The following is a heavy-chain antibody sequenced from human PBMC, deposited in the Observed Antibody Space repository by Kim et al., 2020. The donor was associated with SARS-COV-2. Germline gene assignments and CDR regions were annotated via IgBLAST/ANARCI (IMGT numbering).Heavy chain of an antibody. CDR3: ARDPDLYSSGWVGRFDY. CDR2: INTNTGNP. J-gene: IGHJ4*02. V-gene: IGHV7-4-1*02. Sequence: ASVKVSCKASGYTFTSYAMNWVRQAPGQGLEWMGWINTNTGNPTYAQGFTGRFVFSLDTSVSTAYLQISSLKAEDTAVYYCARDPDLYSSGWVGRFDYWGQGTLVTVSS. D-gene: IGHD6-19*01. CDR1: GYTFTSYA.